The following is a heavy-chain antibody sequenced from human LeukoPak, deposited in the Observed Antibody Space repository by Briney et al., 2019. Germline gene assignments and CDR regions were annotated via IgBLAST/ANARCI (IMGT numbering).Heavy chain of an antibody. CDR3: AKDRSSWPDY. Sequence: GGSLRLSCAASGFTFSAYAMSWVRQAPGKGLEWVSAISGSGGTTYYADSVKGRFTISRDNSKNTLYLQMNSLRAEDTAVYYCAKDRSSWPDYWGQGTLVTVSS. D-gene: IGHD6-13*01. J-gene: IGHJ4*02. V-gene: IGHV3-23*01. CDR1: GFTFSAYA. CDR2: ISGSGGTT.